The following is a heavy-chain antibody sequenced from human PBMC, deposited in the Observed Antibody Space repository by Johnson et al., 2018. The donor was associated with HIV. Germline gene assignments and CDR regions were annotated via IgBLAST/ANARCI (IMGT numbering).Heavy chain of an antibody. Sequence: VQLVESGGDLVQPGGSLRLSCAASGFTLTDHYMDWVRQAPGKGLEWVGRTRNKANSYTTEYAASVKGRFTISRDAPKNSMYLQMNSLKTEDTAVYYCTRVREYSGSLGAFDIWGQGTMVTVSS. J-gene: IGHJ3*02. CDR3: TRVREYSGSLGAFDI. CDR1: GFTLTDHY. CDR2: TRNKANSYTT. D-gene: IGHD1-26*01. V-gene: IGHV3-72*01.